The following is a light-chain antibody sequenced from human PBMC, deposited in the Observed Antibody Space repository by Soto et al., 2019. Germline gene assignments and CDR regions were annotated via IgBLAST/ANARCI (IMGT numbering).Light chain of an antibody. CDR3: SSYTSTNTVI. CDR1: SSDFGGHNF. V-gene: IGLV2-14*03. J-gene: IGLJ2*01. Sequence: QSALTQPASVSGSPGQSVSISCTASSSDFGGHNFVSWYQHHPGKAPNLLIYDVSNRPSGVSNRCSGSKSGSTASLIISGLQAEDEDDYYCSSYTSTNTVIFGGGTKMTVL. CDR2: DVS.